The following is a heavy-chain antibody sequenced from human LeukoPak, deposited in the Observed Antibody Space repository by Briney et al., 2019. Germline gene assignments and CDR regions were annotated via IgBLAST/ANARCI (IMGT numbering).Heavy chain of an antibody. J-gene: IGHJ6*02. CDR3: ARTGRQQLDRDYYYYYGMDV. V-gene: IGHV1-2*06. CDR1: GHTFTGYY. CDR2: INPNSGGT. Sequence: ASVKVSCKASGHTFTGYYMHWVRQAPGQGLEWMGRINPNSGGTNYAQKFQGRVTMTRDTSISTAYMELSRLRSDDTAVYYCARTGRQQLDRDYYYYYGMDVWGQGTTVTVSS. D-gene: IGHD6-13*01.